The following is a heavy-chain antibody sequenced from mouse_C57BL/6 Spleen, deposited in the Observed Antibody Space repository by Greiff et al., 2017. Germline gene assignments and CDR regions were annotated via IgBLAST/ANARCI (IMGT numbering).Heavy chain of an antibody. J-gene: IGHJ1*03. V-gene: IGHV7-3*01. CDR3: AREGGDFDV. CDR2: IRNKANGYTT. CDR1: GFTFTDYY. Sequence: EVHLVESGGGLVQPGGSLSLSCAASGFTFTDYYMSWVRQPPGKALEWLGFIRNKANGYTTEYSASVKGRFTISRDNSQRILYLQMNALRAEDSATYYCAREGGDFDVWGTGTPVTVSS.